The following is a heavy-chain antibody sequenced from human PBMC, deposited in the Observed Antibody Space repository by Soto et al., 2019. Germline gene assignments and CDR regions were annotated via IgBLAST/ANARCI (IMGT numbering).Heavy chain of an antibody. J-gene: IGHJ4*02. CDR1: GFTFSSYS. D-gene: IGHD3-16*01. Sequence: EVQLVESGGGLVKPGGSLRLSCAASGFTFSSYSMNWVRQAPGKGLEWVSSIGSSSSYIYYADSVKGRFTISRDNAKNSLYLQMNSLRAEDTAVYYCARDLLRLGDLLWGQGTLVTVSS. V-gene: IGHV3-21*01. CDR2: IGSSSSYI. CDR3: ARDLLRLGDLL.